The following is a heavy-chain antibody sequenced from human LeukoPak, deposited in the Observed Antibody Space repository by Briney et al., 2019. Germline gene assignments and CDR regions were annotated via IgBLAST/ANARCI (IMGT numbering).Heavy chain of an antibody. J-gene: IGHJ4*02. CDR2: IYSGGST. Sequence: GGSLRLSCAASGFSVSSNYISWVRQAPGKGLEWVSVIYSGGSTKYADSVRARFTISRDNSKNTVYLQMNSLSAEDTAVYYCARATLDNWGQGTLVTVSS. CDR3: ARATLDN. V-gene: IGHV3-53*01. CDR1: GFSVSSNY.